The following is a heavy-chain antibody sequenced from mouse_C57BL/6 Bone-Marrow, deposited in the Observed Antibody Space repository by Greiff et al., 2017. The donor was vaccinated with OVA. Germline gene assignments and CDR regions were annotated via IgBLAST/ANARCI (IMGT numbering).Heavy chain of an antibody. V-gene: IGHV5-6*01. CDR1: GFTFSSYG. D-gene: IGHD2-3*01. CDR3: AREDGYYPYYAMDY. J-gene: IGHJ4*01. CDR2: ISSGGSYT. Sequence: EVKLMESGGDLVKPGGSLKLSCAASGFTFSSYGMSWVRQTPDKRLEWVATISSGGSYTYYPDSVKGRFTISRDNAKNTLYLQMSSLKSEDTAMYYCAREDGYYPYYAMDYWGQGTSVTVSS.